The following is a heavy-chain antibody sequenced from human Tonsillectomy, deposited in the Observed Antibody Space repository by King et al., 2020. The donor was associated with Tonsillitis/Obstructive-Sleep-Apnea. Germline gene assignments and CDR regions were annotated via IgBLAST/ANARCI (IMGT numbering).Heavy chain of an antibody. Sequence: VQLVESGGGVVQPGGSLRLSWPAPGFTFDDYAMHWVRQAPGKGLEWVSLISGDGGSTYYADSVKGRFTISRDNSKNSLYLQMNSLRTEDTALYYCAKGDYAGVYYYYYYMDVWGKGTTVTVSS. D-gene: IGHD4-17*01. CDR3: AKGDYAGVYYYYYYMDV. J-gene: IGHJ6*03. CDR1: GFTFDDYA. CDR2: ISGDGGST. V-gene: IGHV3-43*02.